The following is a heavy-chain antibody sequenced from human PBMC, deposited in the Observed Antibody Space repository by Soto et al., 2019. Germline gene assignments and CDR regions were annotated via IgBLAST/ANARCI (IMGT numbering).Heavy chain of an antibody. V-gene: IGHV3-30*02. CDR2: ITNDGNNE. CDR1: GFVFSSYG. Sequence: PGGSLRLSCAASGFVFSSYGMHWVRQAPGKGLERVALITNDGNNEHYRESVKGRFSISRDKSTNTVDLLMNSLRPEDTGTYYCAKEGPGGGRHFYYGMDVWGQGTTVTVSS. CDR3: AKEGPGGGRHFYYGMDV. J-gene: IGHJ6*02. D-gene: IGHD1-26*01.